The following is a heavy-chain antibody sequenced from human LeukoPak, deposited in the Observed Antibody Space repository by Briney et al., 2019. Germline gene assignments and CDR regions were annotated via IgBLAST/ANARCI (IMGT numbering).Heavy chain of an antibody. V-gene: IGHV1-69*05. CDR2: IIPIFGTA. Sequence: SVKVSCKASGGTFSSYAISWVRQAPGQGLEWMGRIIPIFGTANYAQKFQGRVTITTDESTSTAYMELSSLRSEDTAVYYCARIPPREAWFGELDYWGQGTLVTVSS. CDR3: ARIPPREAWFGELDY. D-gene: IGHD3-10*01. CDR1: GGTFSSYA. J-gene: IGHJ4*02.